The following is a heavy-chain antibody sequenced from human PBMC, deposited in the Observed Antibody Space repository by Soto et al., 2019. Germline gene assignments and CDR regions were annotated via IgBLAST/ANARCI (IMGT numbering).Heavy chain of an antibody. Sequence: ASVKVSCKASGYTFTGYYMHWVRQAPGQGLEWMGWINPNSGGTNYAQKFQGWVTMTRDTSISTAYMELSRLRSDDTAVYYCARAIRTGTSPLFDYWGQGTLVTVSS. CDR3: ARAIRTGTSPLFDY. CDR1: GYTFTGYY. CDR2: INPNSGGT. V-gene: IGHV1-2*04. D-gene: IGHD1-1*01. J-gene: IGHJ4*02.